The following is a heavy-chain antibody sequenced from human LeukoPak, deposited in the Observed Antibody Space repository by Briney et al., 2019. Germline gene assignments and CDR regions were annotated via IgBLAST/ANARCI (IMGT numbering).Heavy chain of an antibody. CDR3: ARSRRPDIVATIDY. V-gene: IGHV3-20*04. D-gene: IGHD5-12*01. CDR2: INWNGGST. Sequence: GGSLILSCAASGFTFDDYGMSWVRQAPGKGLEWVSGINWNGGSTGYADSVKGRFTISRDNAKNSLYLQMNSLRAEDTALYYCARSRRPDIVATIDYSGQGTLVTVSS. J-gene: IGHJ4*02. CDR1: GFTFDDYG.